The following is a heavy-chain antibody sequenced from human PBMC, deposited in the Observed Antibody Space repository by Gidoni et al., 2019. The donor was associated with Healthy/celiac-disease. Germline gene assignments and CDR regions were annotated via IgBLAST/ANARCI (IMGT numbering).Heavy chain of an antibody. V-gene: IGHV1-18*01. CDR2: ISAYNGNT. J-gene: IGHJ5*02. D-gene: IGHD2-2*01. CDR1: GYTFTSYG. Sequence: QVQLVQSGAEVKKPGASVKVSCKASGYTFTSYGISWVRQAPGQGLEWMGWISAYNGNTNYAQKLQGRVTMTTDTSTSTAYMELRSLRSDDTAVYYCARDTPVVPAAINRNWFDPWGQGTLVTVSS. CDR3: ARDTPVVPAAINRNWFDP.